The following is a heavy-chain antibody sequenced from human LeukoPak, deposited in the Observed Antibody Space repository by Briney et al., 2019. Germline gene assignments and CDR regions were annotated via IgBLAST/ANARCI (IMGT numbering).Heavy chain of an antibody. V-gene: IGHV4-31*03. J-gene: IGHJ5*02. CDR3: ARENADPYYYDSSGYGWFDP. CDR1: GGSISSGGYY. CDR2: IYYSGST. D-gene: IGHD3-22*01. Sequence: SETLSLTCTVSGGSISSGGYYWSWIRQHPGKGLEWIGYIYYSGSTYYNPSLKSRVTISVDTSKNQFSLKLSSVTAADTAVYYCARENADPYYYDSSGYGWFDPWGQGTLVTVSS.